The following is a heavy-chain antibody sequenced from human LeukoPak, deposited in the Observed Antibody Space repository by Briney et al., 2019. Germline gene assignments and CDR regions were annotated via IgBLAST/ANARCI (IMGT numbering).Heavy chain of an antibody. CDR3: ASGYCSGGSCYSGAFDI. D-gene: IGHD2-15*01. J-gene: IGHJ3*02. CDR2: IYYSRST. V-gene: IGHV4-61*01. CDR1: GGSVSSGSYY. Sequence: PSETLSLTCTVSGGSVSSGSYYWSWIRQPPGKGLEWIGYIYYSRSTNYNPSLKSRVTISVDTSKNQFSLKLSSVTAADTAVYYCASGYCSGGSCYSGAFDIWGQGTMVTVSS.